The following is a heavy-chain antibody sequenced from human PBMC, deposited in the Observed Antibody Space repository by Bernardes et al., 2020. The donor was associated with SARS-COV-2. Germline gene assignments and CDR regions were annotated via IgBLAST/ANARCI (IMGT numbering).Heavy chain of an antibody. CDR3: ASGYCSSFSCYLDV. Sequence: SETLSLTCAVYGGSFSGYYWSWIRQPPGKGLEWIGEINHSGSTNFNPSLKSRVTISVDTSKNQFSLRLSSVTAADTAVYYCASGYCSSFSCYLDVWGQGTTVTVSS. J-gene: IGHJ6*02. V-gene: IGHV4-34*01. D-gene: IGHD2-2*01. CDR1: GGSFSGYY. CDR2: INHSGST.